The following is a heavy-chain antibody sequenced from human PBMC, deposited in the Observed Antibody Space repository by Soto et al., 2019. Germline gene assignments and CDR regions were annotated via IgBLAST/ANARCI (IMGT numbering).Heavy chain of an antibody. CDR1: GSRFTNYV. CDR3: AREGRGKKAGYNGLVSLGY. D-gene: IGHD2-2*02. CDR2: IIPIFNST. V-gene: IGHV1-69*06. Sequence: QVQLVQSGAEVKTPGSSLKVSCTVSGSRFTNYVISWVRQAPGHGLAWLGRIIPIFNSTKYAQSFQGRVPMTADKTTSTAFLELSSLRSEDTAVYYCAREGRGKKAGYNGLVSLGYWGQGTLVTVSS. J-gene: IGHJ4*02.